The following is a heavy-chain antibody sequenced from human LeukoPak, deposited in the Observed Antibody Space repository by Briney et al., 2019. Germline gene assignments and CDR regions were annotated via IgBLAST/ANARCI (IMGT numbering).Heavy chain of an antibody. CDR3: ARGSELDGRSAHWYFDL. CDR2: INHSGST. V-gene: IGHV4-34*01. CDR1: GGSFSGYY. Sequence: PSETLSLTCAVYGGSFSGYYWSWIRQPPGKGLEWIGEINHSGSTNYNPSLKSRVTISVDTSKNQFSLKLSSVTAADTAVYYCARGSELDGRSAHWYFDLWGRGTLVTVSS. J-gene: IGHJ2*01. D-gene: IGHD6-13*01.